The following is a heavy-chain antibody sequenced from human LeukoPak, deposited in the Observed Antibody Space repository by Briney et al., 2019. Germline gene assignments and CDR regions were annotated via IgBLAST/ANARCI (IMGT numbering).Heavy chain of an antibody. J-gene: IGHJ4*02. CDR1: GFTFSAYG. V-gene: IGHV3-30*02. CDR3: ARGGARDIWYFAY. Sequence: GSLRLSCEVSGFTFSAYGIHWVRQSPGKGLEGVAFVRYDGRDKFYADSVKGRFIVSKDNSRTTLQLQMNSLRSEDTAVYFCARGGARDIWYFAYWGQGIRVTVSS. CDR2: VRYDGRDK. D-gene: IGHD2-21*01.